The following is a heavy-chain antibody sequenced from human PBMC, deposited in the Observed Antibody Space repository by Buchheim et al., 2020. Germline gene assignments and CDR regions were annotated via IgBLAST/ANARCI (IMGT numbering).Heavy chain of an antibody. V-gene: IGHV4-30-4*01. Sequence: QVQLQESGPGLVKPSQTLSLTCTVSGGSISSGDYYWSWIRQPPGKGLEWIGYIYYSGSTYYNPSLKSRVTISVDTSKNQFSLKLSSVTAADTAVYYCARGGDTYYDFWSGYYTGMSLDYWGQGTL. CDR2: IYYSGST. J-gene: IGHJ4*02. CDR3: ARGGDTYYDFWSGYYTGMSLDY. CDR1: GGSISSGDYY. D-gene: IGHD3-3*01.